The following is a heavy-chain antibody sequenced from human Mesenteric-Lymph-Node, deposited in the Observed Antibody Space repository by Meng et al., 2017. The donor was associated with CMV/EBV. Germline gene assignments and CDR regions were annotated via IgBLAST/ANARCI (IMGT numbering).Heavy chain of an antibody. J-gene: IGHJ4*02. D-gene: IGHD6-19*01. Sequence: SETLSLTCTVSGGSISSYYWSWIRQPPGKGLEWIGYIYSSGSTNYNPSLKSRVTISVDTSKNQFSLKLSSVTAADTAMYYCAGVPRYSSGWYGRDDYWGQGTLVTVSS. CDR1: GGSISSYY. CDR3: AGVPRYSSGWYGRDDY. V-gene: IGHV4-59*12. CDR2: IYSSGST.